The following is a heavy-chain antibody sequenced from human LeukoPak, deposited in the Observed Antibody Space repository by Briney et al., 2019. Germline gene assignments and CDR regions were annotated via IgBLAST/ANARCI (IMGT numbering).Heavy chain of an antibody. D-gene: IGHD1-1*01. CDR1: GFTFSSDA. V-gene: IGHV3-23*01. CDR2: ISGSGGST. Sequence: GGSLRLSCAASGFTFSSDAMSWVRQAPGKGLEWVSAISGSGGSTYYADSVKGRFTISRDNAKNSLYLQMNSLRADDAALYYCARRGTDRSFDYWGQGTRVTVSS. CDR3: ARRGTDRSFDY. J-gene: IGHJ4*02.